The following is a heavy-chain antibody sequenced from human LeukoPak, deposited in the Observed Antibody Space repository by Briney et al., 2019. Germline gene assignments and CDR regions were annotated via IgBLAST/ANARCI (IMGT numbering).Heavy chain of an antibody. J-gene: IGHJ4*02. Sequence: ASVKVSCKASVYTFTSYYVHWVRQAPGQGLEWMGIINPSGGSTSYAQKFQGRVTMTRDMSTSTVYMELSSLRSEDTAVYYCARVVVGATLDYWGQGTLVTVSS. V-gene: IGHV1-46*01. CDR3: ARVVVGATLDY. D-gene: IGHD1-26*01. CDR1: VYTFTSYY. CDR2: INPSGGST.